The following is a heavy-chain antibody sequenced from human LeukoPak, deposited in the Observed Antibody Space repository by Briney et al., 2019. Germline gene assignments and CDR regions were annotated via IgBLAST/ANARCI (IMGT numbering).Heavy chain of an antibody. CDR2: IYYSGST. CDR3: ARHEEEDGYNAKTFDF. V-gene: IGHV4-59*08. CDR1: GVSITSYY. Sequence: PSETLSLTCTVSGVSITSYYWNWIRQPPGKGLEWIGYIYYSGSTVYNPSLKSRVTISVDTSKNQFSLKLSSVTAADTAVYYCARHEEEDGYNAKTFDFWGQGTLVTVSS. J-gene: IGHJ4*02. D-gene: IGHD5-24*01.